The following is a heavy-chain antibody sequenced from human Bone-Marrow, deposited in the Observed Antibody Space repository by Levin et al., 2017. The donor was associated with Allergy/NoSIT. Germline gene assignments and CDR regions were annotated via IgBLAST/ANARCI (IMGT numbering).Heavy chain of an antibody. D-gene: IGHD3-3*01. Sequence: ASVKVSCKASGYTFTGYYMHWVRQAPGQGLEWMGRINPNSGGTNYAQKFQGRVTMTRDTSISTAYMELSRLRSDDTAVYYCARGDHVLRFLEWPKDYYDYMDVWGKGTTVTVSS. J-gene: IGHJ6*03. V-gene: IGHV1-2*06. CDR1: GYTFTGYY. CDR3: ARGDHVLRFLEWPKDYYDYMDV. CDR2: INPNSGGT.